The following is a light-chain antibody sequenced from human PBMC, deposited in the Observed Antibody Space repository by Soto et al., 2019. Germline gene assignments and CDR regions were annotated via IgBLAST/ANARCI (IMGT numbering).Light chain of an antibody. CDR3: QQYYSTPWT. CDR1: QSVLYSSNTKNY. V-gene: IGKV4-1*01. Sequence: DIVMTQSPDSLAVSLGERATINCKSSQSVLYSSNTKNYLTWYQQKPGQPPKLLIYWASTRESGVPDRFSGSGSGTDFTLTISSLQAEEVAVYYCQQYYSTPWTVGQGTKVEIK. J-gene: IGKJ1*01. CDR2: WAS.